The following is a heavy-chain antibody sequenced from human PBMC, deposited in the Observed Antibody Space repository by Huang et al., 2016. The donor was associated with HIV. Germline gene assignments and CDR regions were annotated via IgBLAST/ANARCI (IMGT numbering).Heavy chain of an antibody. J-gene: IGHJ2*01. CDR1: GGSVSGHY. Sequence: QVQLQQWGAGLLKPSETLSLTCVVYGGSVSGHYCSWIRQPPGKGLEWIAEINDNGYTNYSPSLKSRVTISVHTSRNQFSLKLNSVTAADAAVYYCARASWYEPRSWYFGLWGRGTLVTVSS. V-gene: IGHV4-34*01. D-gene: IGHD6-13*01. CDR3: ARASWYEPRSWYFGL. CDR2: INDNGYT.